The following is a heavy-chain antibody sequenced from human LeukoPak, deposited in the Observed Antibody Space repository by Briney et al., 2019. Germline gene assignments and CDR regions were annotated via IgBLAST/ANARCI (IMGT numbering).Heavy chain of an antibody. Sequence: PSDTLSLTCTVSGGSISSSSYSWSWIRQPLGKGLEWIGYIYYSGSTNYNPSLKSRVTILVDTSKTQFSLKLNSVTAADPAVYYCARHGAYSSGWYSKLGYSFDYWGQGTLVTVSS. CDR2: IYYSGST. CDR1: GGSISSSSYS. V-gene: IGHV4-61*05. D-gene: IGHD6-19*01. CDR3: ARHGAYSSGWYSKLGYSFDY. J-gene: IGHJ4*02.